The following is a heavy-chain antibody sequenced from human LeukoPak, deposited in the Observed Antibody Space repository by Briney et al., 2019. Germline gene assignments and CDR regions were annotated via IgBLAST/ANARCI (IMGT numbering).Heavy chain of an antibody. Sequence: PSETMSLTCTVSGGSISRHTFYWAWIRQPPGKGLEWIGSIFYSGSTYYNPSLESRVTISVDTSKNHFSLNLSSVTAADTAVYYCAKFDRDKGYFGPWGQGARLTVSS. CDR1: GGSISRHTFY. CDR2: IFYSGST. J-gene: IGHJ5*02. V-gene: IGHV4-39*02. CDR3: AKFDRDKGYFGP. D-gene: IGHD3-9*01.